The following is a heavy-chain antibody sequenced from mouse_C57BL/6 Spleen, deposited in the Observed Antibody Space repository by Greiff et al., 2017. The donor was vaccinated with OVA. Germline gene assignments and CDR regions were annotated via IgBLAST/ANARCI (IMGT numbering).Heavy chain of an antibody. J-gene: IGHJ2*01. D-gene: IGHD2-4*01. Sequence: SGPELVKPGASVKMSCKASGYTFTDYNMHWVKQSHGKSLEWIGYINPNNGGTSYNQKFKGKATLTVNKSSSTAYMELRSLTSEDSAVYYCAKEGPLYDYDGRCFDYWGQGTTLTVSS. V-gene: IGHV1-22*01. CDR2: INPNNGGT. CDR1: GYTFTDYN. CDR3: AKEGPLYDYDGRCFDY.